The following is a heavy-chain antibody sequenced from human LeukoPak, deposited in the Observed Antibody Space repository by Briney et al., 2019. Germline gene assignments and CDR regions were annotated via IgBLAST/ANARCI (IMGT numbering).Heavy chain of an antibody. J-gene: IGHJ4*02. V-gene: IGHV4-39*07. CDR3: ATLEERYDSSGYYPPGGVEGDY. CDR2: INHSGST. CDR1: GGSISSGGYY. D-gene: IGHD3-22*01. Sequence: SETLSLTCTDSGGSISSGGYYWSWIRQPPGKGLEWIGEINHSGSTNYNPSLKSRVTISVDTSKNQFSLKLSSVTAADTAVYYCATLEERYDSSGYYPPGGVEGDYWGQGTLVTVSS.